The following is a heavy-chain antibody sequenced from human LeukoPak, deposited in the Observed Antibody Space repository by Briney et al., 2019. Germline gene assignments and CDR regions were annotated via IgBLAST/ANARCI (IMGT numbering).Heavy chain of an antibody. V-gene: IGHV3-21*01. CDR2: ISTSSSYI. CDR1: GFTFNRYN. D-gene: IGHD1-7*01. J-gene: IGHJ6*03. Sequence: GGSLRLSCAASGFTFNRYNMNWVRRAPGKGLEWVSSISTSSSYIYYADAVKGRFTISRDNAKNSLYLHMNSLRAEDTAVYYCARASRSRFNLNYEYYYYMDVWGKGTTVTVPS. CDR3: ARASRSRFNLNYEYYYYMDV.